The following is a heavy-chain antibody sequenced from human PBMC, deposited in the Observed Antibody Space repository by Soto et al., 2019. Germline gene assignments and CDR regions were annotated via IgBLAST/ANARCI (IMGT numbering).Heavy chain of an antibody. CDR3: AGGKLMAYAIGGYYYYGMDV. CDR2: INHSGST. J-gene: IGHJ6*02. D-gene: IGHD2-8*01. Sequence: PSETLSLTCAVSDGSFSDYYWSWIRKPPGKGLEWIGEINHSGSTNYNPSLKSRVTISVDTSKNQFSLKLSSVTAADTAVYYCAGGKLMAYAIGGYYYYGMDVWGQGTTVTVSS. CDR1: DGSFSDYY. V-gene: IGHV4-34*01.